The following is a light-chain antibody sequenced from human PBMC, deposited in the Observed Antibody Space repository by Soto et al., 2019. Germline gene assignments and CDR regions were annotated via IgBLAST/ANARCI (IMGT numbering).Light chain of an antibody. CDR2: GAS. J-gene: IGKJ1*01. CDR1: ESVSTN. CDR3: QQYNNWPKM. Sequence: EIVMTQSPSTLSLSPGERATLSCRASESVSTNLAWYQQKAGQAPRLLIYGASTRATGIPARFSGSGSGTEFTLTISSLQSEDFAVYYCQQYNNWPKMFGQGTKVDIK. V-gene: IGKV3-15*01.